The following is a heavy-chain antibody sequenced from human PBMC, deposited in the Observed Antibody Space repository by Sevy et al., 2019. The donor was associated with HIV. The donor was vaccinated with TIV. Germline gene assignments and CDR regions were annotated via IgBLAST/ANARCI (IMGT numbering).Heavy chain of an antibody. V-gene: IGHV3-21*01. CDR2: ISSSSSYI. CDR3: ARDRGVGTSSYGMDV. J-gene: IGHJ6*02. CDR1: RFTFSTYS. Sequence: GGSLRLSCAASRFTFSTYSMNWVRQAPGKGLEWVSSISSSSSYIYYADSVKGRFTISRDNAKNSLYLQINSLRGEDTAVYYCARDRGVGTSSYGMDVWGQGTTVTVSS. D-gene: IGHD1-26*01.